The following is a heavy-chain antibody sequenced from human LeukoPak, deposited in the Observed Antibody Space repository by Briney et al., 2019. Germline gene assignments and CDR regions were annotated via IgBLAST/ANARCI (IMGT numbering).Heavy chain of an antibody. CDR2: IYYSGST. J-gene: IGHJ4*02. CDR3: AKSPVPYYFDY. V-gene: IGHV4-38-2*02. Sequence: PSETLSLTCTVSGYSISSGYYWGWIRQPPGKGLEWIGSIYYSGSTYYNPSLKSRVTISVDTSKNQFSLKLSSVTAADTAVYYCAKSPVPYYFDYWGQGTLVTVSS. CDR1: GYSISSGYY.